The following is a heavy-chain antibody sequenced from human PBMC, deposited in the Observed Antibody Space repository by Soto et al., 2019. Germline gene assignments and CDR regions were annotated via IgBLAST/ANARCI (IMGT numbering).Heavy chain of an antibody. D-gene: IGHD1-7*01. J-gene: IGHJ4*02. CDR2: ITYDGSNK. CDR1: GFNFDKYG. Sequence: PGWSLRLSCQASGFNFDKYGMHWVRQAPGKGLEWVAVITYDGSNKYYADSVKGRFTISRDNSKNTLSLHLNTLKPEDTAVYHCAKDRVGGTFYTPLGFWGQGTLVTVSS. V-gene: IGHV3-30*18. CDR3: AKDRVGGTFYTPLGF.